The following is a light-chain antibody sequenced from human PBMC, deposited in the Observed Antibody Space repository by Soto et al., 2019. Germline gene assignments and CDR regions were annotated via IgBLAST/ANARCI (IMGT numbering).Light chain of an antibody. J-gene: IGLJ3*02. V-gene: IGLV2-8*01. Sequence: QSALTQPPSASGSPGQSVTIPCTGTSSDVGGYNYVSWYQQHPGKAPKLIIYEVTKRPSGVPDRFSGSKSGNTASLTVSGLQAEDEADYYCSSHAGINNVVFGGGTKLTVL. CDR1: SSDVGGYNY. CDR2: EVT. CDR3: SSHAGINNVV.